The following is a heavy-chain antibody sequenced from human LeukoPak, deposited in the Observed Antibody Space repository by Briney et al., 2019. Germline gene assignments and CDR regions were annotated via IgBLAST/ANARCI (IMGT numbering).Heavy chain of an antibody. D-gene: IGHD1-26*01. CDR2: IVVGSGNT. CDR3: AADLIVAWELRLDYYGMDV. CDR1: GFTFTSSA. J-gene: IGHJ6*02. V-gene: IGHV1-58*02. Sequence: GTSVKVSCKASGFTFTSSAMQWVRQARGQRLEWIGWIVVGSGNTNYAQKFQERVTITRDMSTSTAYMELSSLRSEDTAVYYCAADLIVAWELRLDYYGMDVWGQGTTVTVSS.